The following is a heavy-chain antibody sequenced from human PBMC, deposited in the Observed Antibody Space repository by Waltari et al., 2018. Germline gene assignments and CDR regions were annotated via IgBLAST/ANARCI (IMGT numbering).Heavy chain of an antibody. CDR3: ARGATEWLPNY. Sequence: EVQLVESGGGLVQPGGSLRLSCAASGFTFSSYWMSWVRQAPGKWLGLVANIKQDGSEKYYVDSVKGRFTISRDNAKNSLYLQMNSLRAEDTAVYYCARGATEWLPNYWGQGTLVTVSS. CDR2: IKQDGSEK. V-gene: IGHV3-7*03. D-gene: IGHD3-3*01. CDR1: GFTFSSYW. J-gene: IGHJ4*02.